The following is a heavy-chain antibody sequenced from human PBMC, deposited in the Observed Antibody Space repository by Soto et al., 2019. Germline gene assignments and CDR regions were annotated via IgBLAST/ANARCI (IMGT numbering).Heavy chain of an antibody. V-gene: IGHV3-9*01. CDR1: GFTFDDYA. CDR3: AKDIAAAGFWGMDV. Sequence: GRSLRLSCAASGFTFDDYAMHWVRQAPGKGLEWVSGISLNSGSIGYADSVKGRFTISRDNAKNSLYLQMNSLRAEDTALYYCAKDIAAAGFWGMDVWGQGTTVTVSS. D-gene: IGHD6-13*01. J-gene: IGHJ6*02. CDR2: ISLNSGSI.